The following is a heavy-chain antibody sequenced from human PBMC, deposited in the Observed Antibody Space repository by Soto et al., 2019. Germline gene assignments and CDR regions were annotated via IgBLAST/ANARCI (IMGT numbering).Heavy chain of an antibody. CDR2: IIPIFGTA. CDR3: ARRTIAVAGTDYYYGMDV. D-gene: IGHD6-19*01. CDR1: GGTFSSYA. V-gene: IGHV1-69*01. J-gene: IGHJ6*02. Sequence: QVQLVQSGAEVQKPGSSVKVSCKASGGTFSSYAISWVRQAPGQGLEWMGGIIPIFGTANYAQKFQGRVTITADESTSTAYMELSSLRSEDTAVYYCARRTIAVAGTDYYYGMDVWGQGTTVTVSS.